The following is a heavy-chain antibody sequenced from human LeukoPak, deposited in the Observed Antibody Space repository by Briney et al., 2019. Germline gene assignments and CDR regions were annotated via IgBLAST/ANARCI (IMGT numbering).Heavy chain of an antibody. CDR3: ARVALNSGHQEY. J-gene: IGHJ4*02. CDR1: GFTLSSYW. CDR2: ITADGSGT. V-gene: IGHV3-74*01. Sequence: SGGSLRLARAAAGFTLSSYWMGWVRHDAGEGRGWGLLITADGSGTSYADSVKGRFTIYRDNANNTLYLQMNTLRVEDTAVYYCARVALNSGHQEYWGQGTLATVSS. D-gene: IGHD2/OR15-2a*01.